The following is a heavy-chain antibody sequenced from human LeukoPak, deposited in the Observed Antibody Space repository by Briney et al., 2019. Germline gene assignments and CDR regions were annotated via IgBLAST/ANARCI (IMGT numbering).Heavy chain of an antibody. CDR3: AKDIALGTAAGRDYYGMDV. CDR1: GFSFEDYA. J-gene: IGHJ6*02. D-gene: IGHD6-13*01. V-gene: IGHV3-9*01. CDR2: ITWNTGSI. Sequence: QPGRSLRLSCAASGFSFEDYAMHGVRQAPGKGLEGVSGITWNTGSISYADSVKGRFAISRDNAKNSLYLQMNSLRAEDTALYYCAKDIALGTAAGRDYYGMDVWGHGTTVTVSS.